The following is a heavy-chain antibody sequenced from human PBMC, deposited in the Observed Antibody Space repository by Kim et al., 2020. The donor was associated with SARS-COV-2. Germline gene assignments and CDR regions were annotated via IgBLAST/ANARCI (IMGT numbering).Heavy chain of an antibody. CDR1: GFTFSSYS. CDR3: ARDRIGVCSSTSCYDIHYYGMDV. J-gene: IGHJ6*02. Sequence: GGSLRLSCAASGFTFSSYSMNWVRQAPGKGLEWVSSISSSSSYIYYADSVKGRFTISRDNAKNSLYLQMNSLRAEDTAVYYCARDRIGVCSSTSCYDIHYYGMDVWGQGTTVTVSS. CDR2: ISSSSSYI. D-gene: IGHD2-2*01. V-gene: IGHV3-21*01.